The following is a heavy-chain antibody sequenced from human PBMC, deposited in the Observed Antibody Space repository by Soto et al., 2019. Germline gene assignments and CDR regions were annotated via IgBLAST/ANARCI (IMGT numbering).Heavy chain of an antibody. V-gene: IGHV1-46*01. J-gene: IGHJ3*02. Sequence: SLKVSFKSSGYTFTIYYMHCVRQAPGQGLEWMVIINPSGGSTSYSQKFQGRVTMTRDTSTSTVYMELSSLRSEDTAVYYCARGWYLAFDIWGQGTMVTV. CDR3: ARGWYLAFDI. CDR2: INPSGGST. D-gene: IGHD6-13*01. CDR1: GYTFTIYY.